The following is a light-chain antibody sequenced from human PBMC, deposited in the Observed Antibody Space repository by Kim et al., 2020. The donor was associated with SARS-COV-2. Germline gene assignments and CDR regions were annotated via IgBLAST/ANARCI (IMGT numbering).Light chain of an antibody. V-gene: IGLV3-19*01. CDR3: NSRDSSGNRV. CDR2: GKN. Sequence: VALGQTVRITCQGGSLRSYYASWYQQKPGQGPVLVIYGKNNRPSGIPDRFSGSSSGNTASLTITGAQAEDEAGYYCNSRDSSGNRVFGGGTQLTVL. J-gene: IGLJ3*02. CDR1: SLRSYY.